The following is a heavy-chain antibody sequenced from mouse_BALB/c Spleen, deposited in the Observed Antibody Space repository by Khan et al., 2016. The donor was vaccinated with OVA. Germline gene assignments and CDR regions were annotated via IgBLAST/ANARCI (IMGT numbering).Heavy chain of an antibody. V-gene: IGHV9-3-1*01. CDR1: GYTFTNYG. Sequence: QIQLVQSGPDLKKPGETVKISCKASGYTFTNYGINWVKRAPGKGLKWMGWIYTYTGEPTYADDFKGRFAFSLETSASTAYLQINNLKNEDTATYFGARGGRRAMDYWGQGTSVTVSS. D-gene: IGHD3-3*01. CDR2: IYTYTGEP. CDR3: ARGGRRAMDY. J-gene: IGHJ4*01.